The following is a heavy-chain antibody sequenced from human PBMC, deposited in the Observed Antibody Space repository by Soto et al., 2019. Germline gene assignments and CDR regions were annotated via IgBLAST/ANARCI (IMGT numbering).Heavy chain of an antibody. CDR1: GDTFSTYA. CDR3: ARALEEYYYDNSGYYSAH. D-gene: IGHD3-22*01. CDR2: IIPTFITA. J-gene: IGHJ4*02. Sequence: QVQLVQSGAEVKKPGSSVKVSCKASGDTFSTYAFTWVRQAPGQGLEWMGGIIPTFITAHYAQKVQGRVTITADESTSTAYMELSSLRSEDTAVYYCARALEEYYYDNSGYYSAHWGQGTLVSVST. V-gene: IGHV1-69*12.